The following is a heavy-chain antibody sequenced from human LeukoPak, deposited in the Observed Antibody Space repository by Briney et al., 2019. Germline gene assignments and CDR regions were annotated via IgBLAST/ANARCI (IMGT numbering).Heavy chain of an antibody. CDR3: AGGPVAVTHRFDY. CDR2: IYHSGST. J-gene: IGHJ4*02. Sequence: SETLSLTCAVSGYSISSGYYWGWIRQPPGKGPEWIGSIYHSGSTYYNPSLKSRVTISVDTSKNQFSLKLSSVTAADTAVYYCAGGPVAVTHRFDYWGQGTLVTVSS. D-gene: IGHD4-17*01. CDR1: GYSISSGYY. V-gene: IGHV4-38-2*01.